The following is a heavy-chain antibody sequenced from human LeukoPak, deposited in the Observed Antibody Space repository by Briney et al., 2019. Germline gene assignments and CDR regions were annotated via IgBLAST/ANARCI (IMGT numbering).Heavy chain of an antibody. D-gene: IGHD3-10*01. CDR2: IYYSGST. V-gene: IGHV4-31*03. Sequence: SETLSLTCTVSGGSISSGGYYWSWIRQHPGKGLEWIGYIYYSGSTYYNPSLKSRVTMSVDTSKNQFSLKLSSVTAADTAVYYCARAPVLLWFGELLGFDPWGQGTLVTVSS. CDR1: GGSISSGGYY. CDR3: ARAPVLLWFGELLGFDP. J-gene: IGHJ5*02.